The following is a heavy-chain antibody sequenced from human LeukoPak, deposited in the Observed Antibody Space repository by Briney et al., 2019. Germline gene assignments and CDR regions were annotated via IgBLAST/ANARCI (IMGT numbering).Heavy chain of an antibody. J-gene: IGHJ4*02. D-gene: IGHD6-13*01. CDR3: ARSIAAAGHFDY. Sequence: KVSCKASGGTFSSYAISWVRQAPGQGLEWMGGIIPIFGTANYAQKFQGRVTMTRDTSISTAYMELSRLRSDDTAVYYCARSIAAAGHFDYWGQGTLVTVSS. CDR2: IIPIFGTA. V-gene: IGHV1-69*05. CDR1: GGTFSSYA.